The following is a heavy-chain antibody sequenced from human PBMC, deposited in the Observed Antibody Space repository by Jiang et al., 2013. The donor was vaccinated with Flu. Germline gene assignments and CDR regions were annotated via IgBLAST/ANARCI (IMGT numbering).Heavy chain of an antibody. CDR3: ARGISITMVRGVTGYHGENWFDP. CDR2: INHSGST. J-gene: IGHJ5*02. Sequence: LLKPSETLSLTCAVYGGSFSGYYWSWIRQPPGKGLEWIGEINHSGSTNYNPSLKSRVTISVDTSKNQFSLKLSSVTAADTAVYYCARGISITMVRGVTGYHGENWFDPWGQGTLVTVSS. CDR1: GGSFSGYY. V-gene: IGHV4-34*01. D-gene: IGHD3-10*01.